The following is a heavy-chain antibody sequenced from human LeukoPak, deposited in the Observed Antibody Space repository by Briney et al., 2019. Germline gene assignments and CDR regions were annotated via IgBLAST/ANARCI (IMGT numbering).Heavy chain of an antibody. CDR2: ISSSGSTI. V-gene: IGHV3-48*03. J-gene: IGHJ4*02. D-gene: IGHD3-22*01. CDR1: GFTFSSYE. CDR3: ARHVVGVGFDY. Sequence: GSLRLSCAASGFTFSSYEMNWVRQAPGKGLEWVSYISSSGSTIYYADSVKGRFTISRDNAKNSLYLQMNSLRAEDTAVYYCARHVVGVGFDYWGQGTLVTVSS.